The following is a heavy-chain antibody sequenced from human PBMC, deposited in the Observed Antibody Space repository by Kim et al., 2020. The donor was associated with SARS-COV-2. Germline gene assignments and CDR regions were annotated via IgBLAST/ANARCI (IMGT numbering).Heavy chain of an antibody. CDR2: ISWNSGSI. J-gene: IGHJ4*02. Sequence: GGSLRLSCAASGFTFDDYAMHWARQAPGKGLEWVSGISWNSGSIGYADSVKGRFTISRDNAKNSLYLQMNSLRAEDTALYYCAKVRNIRKWLVRNDFDYWGQGTLVTVSP. CDR1: GFTFDDYA. CDR3: AKVRNIRKWLVRNDFDY. V-gene: IGHV3-9*01. D-gene: IGHD6-19*01.